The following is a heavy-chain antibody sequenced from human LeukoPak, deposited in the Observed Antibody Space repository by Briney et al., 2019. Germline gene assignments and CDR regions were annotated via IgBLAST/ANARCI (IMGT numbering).Heavy chain of an antibody. CDR3: ARTSRSWRYYFYY. D-gene: IGHD6-13*01. CDR1: GGSISSSSYY. J-gene: IGHJ4*02. V-gene: IGHV4-39*07. Sequence: SETLSLTCTVSGGSISSSSYYWGWIRQPPGKGLEWIGSIYYSGSTYYNPTLKSRVTISVDTSKNQFSLKLGSVTAADTAVYYCARTSRSWRYYFYYWGQGNLGTVSS. CDR2: IYYSGST.